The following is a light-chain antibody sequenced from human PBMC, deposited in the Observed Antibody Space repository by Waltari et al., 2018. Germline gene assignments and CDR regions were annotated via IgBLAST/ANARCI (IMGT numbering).Light chain of an antibody. Sequence: ETVLTQSPATLSLSPGDRATFPCRASQNIASSLAWYQQKPGQALRFLIFDAFNRPTGIPARFSGSRSGTDFNLTISSLESEDFAIYYCQQRRNWPWTFGQGTRVEIK. CDR1: QNIASS. J-gene: IGKJ1*01. CDR3: QQRRNWPWT. CDR2: DAF. V-gene: IGKV3-11*01.